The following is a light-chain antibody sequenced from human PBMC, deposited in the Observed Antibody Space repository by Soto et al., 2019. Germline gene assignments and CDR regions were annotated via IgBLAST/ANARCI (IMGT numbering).Light chain of an antibody. CDR3: QQYDNLPYT. CDR2: DAS. Sequence: DIQMPQSPSSLSASVGDRVTITCQASQDISNYLNWYQQKPGKAPKLLIYDASNLETGVPSRFSGIASTTDFTFTISSMQPEDIATYYCQQYDNLPYTFGQGTKLEIK. CDR1: QDISNY. V-gene: IGKV1-33*01. J-gene: IGKJ2*01.